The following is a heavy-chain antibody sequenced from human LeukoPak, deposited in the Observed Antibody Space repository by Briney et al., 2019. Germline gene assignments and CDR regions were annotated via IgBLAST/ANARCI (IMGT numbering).Heavy chain of an antibody. Sequence: SETLSLTFTVSGGSISSYYWSLVRQPPGQGLQWIGYIYYSGSTSYNPSLKSRVTISVDTSKNQFSLKLSSVTAADTAVYYCAWIRTLGGHPNFDYWGQGTLVTVSS. CDR2: IYYSGST. CDR1: GGSISSYY. CDR3: AWIRTLGGHPNFDY. J-gene: IGHJ4*02. V-gene: IGHV4-59*01. D-gene: IGHD1-7*01.